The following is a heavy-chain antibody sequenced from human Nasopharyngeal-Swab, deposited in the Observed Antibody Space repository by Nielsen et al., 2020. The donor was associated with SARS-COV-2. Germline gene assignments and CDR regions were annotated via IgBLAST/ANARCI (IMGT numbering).Heavy chain of an antibody. Sequence: GGSLRLSCLASGYSFVNHWIGWVRQRPGKGLEWMGMVYPGNSEVAYSPSFQGQIIISADKSTNTAYLQWSNLRASDTAMYFCARRAARDGYNYEVDPWGQGTLVTVSS. CDR1: GYSFVNHW. J-gene: IGHJ5*02. CDR2: VYPGNSEV. V-gene: IGHV5-51*01. D-gene: IGHD5-24*01. CDR3: ARRAARDGYNYEVDP.